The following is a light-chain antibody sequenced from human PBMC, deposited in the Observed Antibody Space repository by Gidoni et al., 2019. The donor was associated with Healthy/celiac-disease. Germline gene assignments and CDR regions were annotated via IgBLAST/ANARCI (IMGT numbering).Light chain of an antibody. J-gene: IGKJ2*01. CDR2: KAS. CDR1: PSNSSW. Sequence: FKPTQPPSTLSASVGDRLTITCRASPSNSSWLAWYQQKPGNAPKLLIYKASSLEGGVPSRFSGSGSGTEFTLTISSLQPDDSATYYCQQYNSYPYTFGQGTKLEIK. V-gene: IGKV1-5*03. CDR3: QQYNSYPYT.